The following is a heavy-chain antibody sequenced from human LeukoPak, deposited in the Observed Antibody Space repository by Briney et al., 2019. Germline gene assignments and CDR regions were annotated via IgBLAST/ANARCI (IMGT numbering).Heavy chain of an antibody. Sequence: SETLSLTCTVSGGSISSSSYYWGWIRQPPGKGLEWLGSIYYSGSTYYNPSLKSRVTISVDTSKNQFSLKLSSVTAADTAVYYCARHVAAAGTLAVGWFDPWGQGTLVTVSS. V-gene: IGHV4-39*01. CDR3: ARHVAAAGTLAVGWFDP. D-gene: IGHD6-13*01. CDR2: IYYSGST. J-gene: IGHJ5*02. CDR1: GGSISSSSYY.